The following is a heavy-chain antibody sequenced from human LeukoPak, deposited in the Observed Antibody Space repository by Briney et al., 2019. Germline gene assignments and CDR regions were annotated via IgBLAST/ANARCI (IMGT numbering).Heavy chain of an antibody. CDR2: INHSGST. Sequence: SETLSLTCAVYGGSFSGYYWSWIRQPPGKGLEWIGEINHSGSTNYNPSLKSRVTISVDTSKNQFSLKLSSVTAADTAVYYCAGLIRGVDYWGQGTLVTVSS. V-gene: IGHV4-34*01. CDR1: GGSFSGYY. CDR3: AGLIRGVDY. J-gene: IGHJ4*02. D-gene: IGHD3-10*01.